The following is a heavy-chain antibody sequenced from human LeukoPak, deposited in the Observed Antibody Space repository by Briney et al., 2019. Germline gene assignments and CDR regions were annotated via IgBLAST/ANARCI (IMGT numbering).Heavy chain of an antibody. CDR3: ARDSSGWYYLDY. V-gene: IGHV1-69*05. CDR2: IIPIFGTA. J-gene: IGHJ4*02. D-gene: IGHD6-19*01. Sequence: GASVKVSCKASGGTFSSYAISWVRQAPGQGLEWMGGIIPIFGTANYAQKLQGRVTMTTDTSTSTAYMELRSLRSDDTAVYYCARDSSGWYYLDYWGQGTLVTVSS. CDR1: GGTFSSYA.